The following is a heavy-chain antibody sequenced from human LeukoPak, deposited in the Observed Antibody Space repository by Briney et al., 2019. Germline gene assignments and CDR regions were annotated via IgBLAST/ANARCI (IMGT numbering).Heavy chain of an antibody. J-gene: IGHJ4*02. CDR1: GYTFTSYG. CDR3: AREWYYDILTGLDY. CDR2: ISAYNGNT. D-gene: IGHD3-9*01. Sequence: ASVKVSCKASGYTFTSYGISWVRQAPGQGLEWMGWISAYNGNTNYAQKLQGRVTMTTDTSTSTAYMELRSLRSDDTAVYYCAREWYYDILTGLDYWGQGTLVTVSS. V-gene: IGHV1-18*01.